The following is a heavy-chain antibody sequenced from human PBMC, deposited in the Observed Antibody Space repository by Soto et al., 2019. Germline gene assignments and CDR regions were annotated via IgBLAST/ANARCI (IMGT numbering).Heavy chain of an antibody. CDR2: IVVGSGNT. V-gene: IGHV1-58*01. Sequence: GASVKVSCKASGFTFTSSAVQWVRQARGQRLEWIGWIVVGSGNTNYAQKFQERVTITRDMSTSTAYMELSSLRSEDTAVYYCAADPVEMATIGAFDIWGQGTMVTVSS. J-gene: IGHJ3*02. D-gene: IGHD5-12*01. CDR1: GFTFTSSA. CDR3: AADPVEMATIGAFDI.